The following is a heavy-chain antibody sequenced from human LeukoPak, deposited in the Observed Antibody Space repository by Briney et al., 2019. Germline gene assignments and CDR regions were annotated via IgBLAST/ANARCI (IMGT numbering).Heavy chain of an antibody. V-gene: IGHV4-34*01. J-gene: IGHJ3*02. CDR2: INHSGST. CDR3: VGATQEPNAFDI. Sequence: SETLSLTCAVYGGSVSGYYWSWIRQPPGKGLEWIGEINHSGSTNYNPSLKSRVTISVDTSKNQFSLKLSSVTAADTAVYYCVGATQEPNAFDIWGQGTMVTVSS. CDR1: GGSVSGYY.